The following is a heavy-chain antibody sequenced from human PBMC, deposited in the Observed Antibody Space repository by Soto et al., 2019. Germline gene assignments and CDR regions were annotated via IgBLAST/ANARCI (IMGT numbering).Heavy chain of an antibody. V-gene: IGHV4-34*01. J-gene: IGHJ4*02. CDR3: ARSSLSRSWYFDY. CDR1: GGSFSGYY. CDR2: INHSGST. Sequence: PSETLSLTCAVYGGSFSGYYWSWIRQPPGKGLEWIGEINHSGSTNYNPSLKSRVTISVDTSKNQFSLKLSSVTAADTAVYYCARSSLSRSWYFDYWGQGTLVTVSS. D-gene: IGHD6-13*01.